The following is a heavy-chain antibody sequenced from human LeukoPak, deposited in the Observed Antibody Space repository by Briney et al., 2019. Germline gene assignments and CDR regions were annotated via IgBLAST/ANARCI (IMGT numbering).Heavy chain of an antibody. CDR1: GFTVSSNL. Sequence: AGSLRLSCAASGFTVSSNLMSWVRQAPGGGLVWRSLLYSGGSTYYAGAVNGRFTITRDSSKNTLYLQMNSLRAEDTAVYYCARVAGWGLDYWGQGTLVTVSS. V-gene: IGHV3-66*01. J-gene: IGHJ4*02. CDR3: ARVAGWGLDY. CDR2: LYSGGST. D-gene: IGHD2-21*02.